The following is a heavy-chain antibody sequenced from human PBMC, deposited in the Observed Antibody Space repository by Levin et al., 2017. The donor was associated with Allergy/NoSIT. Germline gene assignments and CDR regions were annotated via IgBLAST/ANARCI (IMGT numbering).Heavy chain of an antibody. CDR3: ARAIPGGARDP. CDR2: MNPNSGDT. Sequence: GESLKISCKASGYTFTSYDINWVRQATGQGLEWMGWMNPNSGDTGYAQKFQGRVTMTRNTSISTAYMELSSLRSEDTAVYYCARAIPGGARDPWGQGTLVTVSS. J-gene: IGHJ5*02. V-gene: IGHV1-8*01. D-gene: IGHD3-10*01. CDR1: GYTFTSYD.